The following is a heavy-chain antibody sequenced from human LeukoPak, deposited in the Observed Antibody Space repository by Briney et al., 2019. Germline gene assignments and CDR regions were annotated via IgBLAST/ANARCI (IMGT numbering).Heavy chain of an antibody. CDR1: GYTFTGYG. Sequence: GASVKVSYKASGYTFTGYGISWVRQAPGQGLEWMGWISAYNGNTNYAQNLQGRLTMTTDTSTSTAYMELRSLRSDDTAVFYCATGPLDWRPYYFYYWGQGTLVTVSS. D-gene: IGHD3-9*01. CDR2: ISAYNGNT. CDR3: ATGPLDWRPYYFYY. V-gene: IGHV1-18*01. J-gene: IGHJ4*02.